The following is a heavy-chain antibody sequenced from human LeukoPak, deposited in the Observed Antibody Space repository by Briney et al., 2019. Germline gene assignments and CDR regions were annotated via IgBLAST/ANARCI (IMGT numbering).Heavy chain of an antibody. V-gene: IGHV4-39*01. CDR3: ARLVGTTGTTRYYYYGMDV. J-gene: IGHJ6*02. CDR1: GGSISSSSYY. D-gene: IGHD1-1*01. CDR2: IYYSGST. Sequence: SETLSLTCTVSGGSISSSSYYWGWIRQPPGKGLEWIGSIYYSGSTYYNPSLKSRVTISVDTPKNQFSLKLSSVTAADTAVYYCARLVGTTGTTRYYYYGMDVWGQGTTVTVSS.